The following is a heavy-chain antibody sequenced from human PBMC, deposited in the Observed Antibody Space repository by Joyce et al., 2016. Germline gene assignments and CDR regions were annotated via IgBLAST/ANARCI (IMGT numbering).Heavy chain of an antibody. D-gene: IGHD3-16*01. J-gene: IGHJ4*02. CDR2: ITGSGSGT. V-gene: IGHV3-23*01. Sequence: EVQLLESGGGLVQPGGSLRLSCAASGFTFSNYGMSWVRQAPGKGLEWVSTITGSGSGTYYADPVKGRFTISRDNSKNTLYLQMSSLRGEDTAVYYCARGGMIRHRYFGYWGQGTLVTVSS. CDR3: ARGGMIRHRYFGY. CDR1: GFTFSNYG.